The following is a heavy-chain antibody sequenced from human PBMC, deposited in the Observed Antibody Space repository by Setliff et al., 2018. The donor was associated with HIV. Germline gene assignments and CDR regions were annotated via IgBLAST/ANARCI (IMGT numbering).Heavy chain of an antibody. J-gene: IGHJ5*02. Sequence: SETLSLTCSVSGYSISRGYYWGWIRQPPGKGLEWIGSIHHSGSTYYNPSLKSRVTISVDTSKNQFSLNLSSVIAADTAVYYCVRVPHRTTTVTAFHWFDPWGQGTLVTVSS. CDR1: GYSISRGYY. CDR3: VRVPHRTTTVTAFHWFDP. D-gene: IGHD4-17*01. CDR2: IHHSGST. V-gene: IGHV4-38-2*02.